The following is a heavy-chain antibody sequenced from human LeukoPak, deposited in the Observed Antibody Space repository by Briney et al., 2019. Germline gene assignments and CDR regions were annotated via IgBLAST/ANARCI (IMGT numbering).Heavy chain of an antibody. J-gene: IGHJ4*02. D-gene: IGHD5-18*01. CDR3: ARTQLSDTAMSYFDY. Sequence: GGSLRLSCAASGFTFSSYYMSWVRQAPGKGLEWVSSISSSSSYIYYADSVKGRFTIPRDNAKNSLYLQMNSLRAEDTAVYFCARTQLSDTAMSYFDYWGRGTLATVSS. CDR1: GFTFSSYY. CDR2: ISSSSSYI. V-gene: IGHV3-21*01.